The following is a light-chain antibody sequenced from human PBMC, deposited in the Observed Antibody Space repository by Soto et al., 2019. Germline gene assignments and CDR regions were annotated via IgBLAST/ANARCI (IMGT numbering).Light chain of an antibody. CDR3: QQYGSLSWT. CDR2: GAS. J-gene: IGKJ1*01. CDR1: QSVGSNY. V-gene: IGKV3-20*01. Sequence: EIVLTQSPGTLSLSPGERATLSCRASQSVGSNYLAWYQQKPGQAPRILIFGASARATGIPDRFSGSGSGTDFTLTISRLEPEDFAVYYCQQYGSLSWTSGQGTKLEIK.